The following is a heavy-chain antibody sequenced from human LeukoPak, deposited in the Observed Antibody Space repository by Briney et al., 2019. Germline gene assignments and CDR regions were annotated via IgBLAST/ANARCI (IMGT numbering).Heavy chain of an antibody. J-gene: IGHJ4*02. Sequence: ASETLSLTCTVSGASVSSYHWSWIRQPPGKGLEWIGYMYYSGSTNYNPSLKSRVTMSLDTSKNQFSLKLRSVTAADTAIYYCARKDGDYWGQGTLVTVSS. CDR1: GASVSSYH. D-gene: IGHD5-24*01. CDR3: ARKDGDY. V-gene: IGHV4-59*02. CDR2: MYYSGST.